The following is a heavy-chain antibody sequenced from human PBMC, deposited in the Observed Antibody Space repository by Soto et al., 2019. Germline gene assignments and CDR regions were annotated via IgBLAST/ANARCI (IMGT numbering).Heavy chain of an antibody. CDR1: GFTFSSYS. CDR3: ARSGGLWFGRGTGAFDI. V-gene: IGHV3-48*01. D-gene: IGHD3-10*01. J-gene: IGHJ3*02. CDR2: ISSSSSTI. Sequence: EVQLVESGGGLVQPGGSLRLSCAASGFTFSSYSMNWVRQAPGKGLEWVSYISSSSSTIYYADSVKGRFTISRDNAKNSLYLQMNSLRAEDTAVYYCARSGGLWFGRGTGAFDIWGQGTMVTVSS.